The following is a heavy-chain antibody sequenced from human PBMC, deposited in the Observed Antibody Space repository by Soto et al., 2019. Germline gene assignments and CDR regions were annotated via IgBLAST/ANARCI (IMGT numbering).Heavy chain of an antibody. CDR3: ARASGSGQGDAFDI. CDR1: GFTFSSYD. CDR2: IGTAGDT. Sequence: GGSLRLSCAASGFTFSSYDMHWVRQATGKGLEWVSAIGTAGDTYYPGSVKGRFTISRENAKNSLYLQMNSLRAGDTAVYYCARASGSGQGDAFDIWGQGTMVT. J-gene: IGHJ3*02. D-gene: IGHD3-10*01. V-gene: IGHV3-13*01.